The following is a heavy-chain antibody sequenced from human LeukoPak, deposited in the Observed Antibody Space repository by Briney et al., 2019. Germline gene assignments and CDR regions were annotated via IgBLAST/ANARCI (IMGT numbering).Heavy chain of an antibody. CDR3: AKSEVTTAYFDY. V-gene: IGHV3-30-3*02. CDR1: GFTFSSYA. J-gene: IGHJ4*02. Sequence: GRSLRLSCAASGFTFSSYAMHWVRQAPGKGLEWAAVISYDGSNKYYADSVKGRFTISRDNSKNTLYLQMNSLRAEDTAVYYCAKSEVTTAYFDYWGQGTLVTVSS. CDR2: ISYDGSNK. D-gene: IGHD4-17*01.